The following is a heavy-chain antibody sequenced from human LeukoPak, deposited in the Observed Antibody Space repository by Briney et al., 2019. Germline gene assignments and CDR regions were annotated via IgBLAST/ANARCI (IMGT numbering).Heavy chain of an antibody. CDR2: LYYGENS. CDR1: GGSISIISSSTYY. CDR3: ARQLPTAAADTRGYFDY. V-gene: IGHV4-39*01. D-gene: IGHD6-25*01. J-gene: IGHJ4*02. Sequence: SETLSLTCTVSGGSISIISSSTYYWGWIRQAPGKGLEWIGSLYYGENSHYNPSLKSRATLSVDTSNNQFSLKLTYVTAADAAVYFCARQLPTAAADTRGYFDYWGQGTVVTVSS.